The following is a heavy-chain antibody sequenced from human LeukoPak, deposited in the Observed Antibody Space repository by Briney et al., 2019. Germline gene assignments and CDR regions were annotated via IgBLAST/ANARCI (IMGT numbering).Heavy chain of an antibody. CDR3: ARGIAAASNF. CDR2: INWNGGST. Sequence: GSLRLSCAASGFTFSSYNMNWVRQAPGKGLEWVSGINWNGGSTGYADSVKGRFTISRDNAKNSLYLQMNSLRAEDTALYYCARGIAAASNFWGQGTLVTVSS. J-gene: IGHJ4*02. D-gene: IGHD6-13*01. V-gene: IGHV3-20*04. CDR1: GFTFSSYN.